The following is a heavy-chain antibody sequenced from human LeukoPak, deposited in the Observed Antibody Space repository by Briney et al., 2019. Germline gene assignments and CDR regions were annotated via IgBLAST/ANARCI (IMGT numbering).Heavy chain of an antibody. CDR3: ARNQGALNDAFDI. CDR1: GYTFTGYY. J-gene: IGHJ3*02. D-gene: IGHD1-26*01. V-gene: IGHV1-2*02. CDR2: INPNSGGT. Sequence: ASVKVSCKASGYTFTGYYMHWVRQAPGQELEWMGWINPNSGGTNYAQKFQGRVTMTRDTSISTAYMELSRLRSDDTAVYYCARNQGALNDAFDIWGQGTMVTVSS.